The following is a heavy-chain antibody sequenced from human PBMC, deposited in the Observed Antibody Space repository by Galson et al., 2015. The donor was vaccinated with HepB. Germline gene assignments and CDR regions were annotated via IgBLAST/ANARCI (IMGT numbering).Heavy chain of an antibody. CDR1: GSIFTDYY. D-gene: IGHD3/OR15-3a*01. CDR3: ARGSSTGWHGAFDF. CDR2: MNPNSGGT. J-gene: IGHJ4*02. V-gene: IGHV1-2*02. Sequence: SVTVSCKASGSIFTDYYLHWVRQAPGQGLEWMGWMNPNSGGTHFAQKFQGRVTMARGTSVTTAYMGLKWLTSDDTAVYYCARGSSTGWHGAFDFWGQGTLVTVSS.